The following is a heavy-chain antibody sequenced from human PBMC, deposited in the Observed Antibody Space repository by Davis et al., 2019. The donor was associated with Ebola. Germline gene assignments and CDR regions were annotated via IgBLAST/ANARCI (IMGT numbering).Heavy chain of an antibody. CDR1: GGSISSYY. D-gene: IGHD6-19*01. V-gene: IGHV4-4*07. CDR3: ARESGGGYSSGWFLTGGFDY. J-gene: IGHJ4*02. Sequence: PGGSLRLSCTVSGGSISSYYWSWIRQLAGKGLEWIGRIYTSGSTNYNPSLKSRVTMSVDTSKNQFSLKLSSVTAADTAVYYCARESGGGYSSGWFLTGGFDYWGQGTLVTVSS. CDR2: IYTSGST.